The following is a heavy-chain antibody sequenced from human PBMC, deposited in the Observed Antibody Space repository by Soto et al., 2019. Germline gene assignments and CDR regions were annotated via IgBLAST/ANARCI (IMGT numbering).Heavy chain of an antibody. Sequence: SETLSLTCTVSGGSINSGDYYWTWVRQPPGKGLEWIGNIFHSGSTYYTPSLQSRVTISLDTSKNHFSLKLSSVTPADTAVYYCARDRYYGSGTYYNFYSGMDAWGQGTTVTVS. V-gene: IGHV4-30-4*01. CDR2: IFHSGST. D-gene: IGHD3-10*01. J-gene: IGHJ6*02. CDR3: ARDRYYGSGTYYNFYSGMDA. CDR1: GGSINSGDYY.